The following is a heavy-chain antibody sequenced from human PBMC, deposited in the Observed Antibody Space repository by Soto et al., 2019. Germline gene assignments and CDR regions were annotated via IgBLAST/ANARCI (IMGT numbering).Heavy chain of an antibody. CDR3: AKDPVSAYCSDNSCSFFDY. Sequence: EVQLLESGGGLVQPGGSLRLSCAASGFTLTFYAMTWVRQAPGKGLEWVSSSSDSGGRTYYADSVKGRFTISRDNSKNTLYLQMNNLRAEDTAIYYCAKDPVSAYCSDNSCSFFDYWGRGALVTVSS. D-gene: IGHD2-2*01. J-gene: IGHJ4*02. CDR1: GFTLTFYA. V-gene: IGHV3-23*01. CDR2: SSDSGGRT.